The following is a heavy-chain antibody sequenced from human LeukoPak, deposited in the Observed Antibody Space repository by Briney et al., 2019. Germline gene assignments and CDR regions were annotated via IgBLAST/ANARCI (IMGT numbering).Heavy chain of an antibody. Sequence: GGSLRLSCAAAGFTFDYSAMTWGRHAPEKGLGWGSTINTGDITFYANSVKGRFTISRDNSKNALFLQMNSLRAEDTAIYYCVKGSFTYYDDWGPGTLVTVSS. V-gene: IGHV3-23*01. CDR1: GFTFDYSA. CDR2: INTGDIT. CDR3: VKGSFTYYDD. J-gene: IGHJ4*02. D-gene: IGHD3-22*01.